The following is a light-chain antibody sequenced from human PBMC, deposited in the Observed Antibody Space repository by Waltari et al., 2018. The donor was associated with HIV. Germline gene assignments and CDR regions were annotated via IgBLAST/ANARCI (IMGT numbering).Light chain of an antibody. CDR2: SAS. Sequence: DIQMTQSPSSLPASVGDRVTITCRASQGIGNNLAWYQQRPGIAPRRLIYSASNLQNGVPSRFSGSGSGTDFTLTISRLEPEDFATYYCLQHHTYPHVFGQGTTVDSK. CDR1: QGIGNN. CDR3: LQHHTYPHV. V-gene: IGKV1-17*01. J-gene: IGKJ2*01.